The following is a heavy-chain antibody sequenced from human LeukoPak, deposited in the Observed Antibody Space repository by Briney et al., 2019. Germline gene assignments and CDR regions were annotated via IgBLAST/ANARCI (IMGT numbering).Heavy chain of an antibody. CDR1: GYTFTGYY. Sequence: EASVKVSCKASGYTFTGYYMHWVRQAPGQGLEWMGGIIPIFGTANYAQKFQGRVTITADKSTSTAYMELSSLRSEDTAVYYCARDTPDYGDYGSSDWFDPWGQGTLVTVSS. J-gene: IGHJ5*02. V-gene: IGHV1-69*06. D-gene: IGHD4-17*01. CDR2: IIPIFGTA. CDR3: ARDTPDYGDYGSSDWFDP.